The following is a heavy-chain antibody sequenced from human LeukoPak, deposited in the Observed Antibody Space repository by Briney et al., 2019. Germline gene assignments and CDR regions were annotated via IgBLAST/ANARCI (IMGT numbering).Heavy chain of an antibody. CDR1: GASISSYY. Sequence: SETLSLTCSVSGASISSYYWSWIRQPPGKGPEWIGDMYHSGSPNYNPSLYSRLTISIDTSNSQFSLRLTSVTAADAAVYYCARGGHYDTSGYYAVVDLWGQGTLVTVSS. V-gene: IGHV4-59*01. J-gene: IGHJ5*02. CDR3: ARGGHYDTSGYYAVVDL. D-gene: IGHD3-22*01. CDR2: MYHSGSP.